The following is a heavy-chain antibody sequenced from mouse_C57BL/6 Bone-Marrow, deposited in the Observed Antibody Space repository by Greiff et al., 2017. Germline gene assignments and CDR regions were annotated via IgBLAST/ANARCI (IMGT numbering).Heavy chain of an antibody. CDR1: GYTFTSYG. D-gene: IGHD3-2*02. V-gene: IGHV1-81*01. Sequence: VQLQQSGAELARPGASVKLSCKASGYTFTSYGISWVKQSTGQGLEWIGEIYPRSGNTYYNEKFKGKATLTADKSSSTAYMELRILTAEDSAVYFCARSRRLSLQYFDVWGTGTTVTVSS. CDR2: IYPRSGNT. J-gene: IGHJ1*03. CDR3: ARSRRLSLQYFDV.